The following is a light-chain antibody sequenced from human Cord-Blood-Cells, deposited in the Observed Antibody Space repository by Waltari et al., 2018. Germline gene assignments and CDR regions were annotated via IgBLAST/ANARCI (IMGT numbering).Light chain of an antibody. Sequence: VLTQSPATLSLSPGERATLSCRASQSVSSYLAWYQQKPGQAPRLLIYHASNRATGIPARFSGSGSGTDFTLTISSLEPEDFAVYYCQQRSNWPPLTFGGGTKVEIK. CDR1: QSVSSY. J-gene: IGKJ4*01. V-gene: IGKV3-11*01. CDR2: HAS. CDR3: QQRSNWPPLT.